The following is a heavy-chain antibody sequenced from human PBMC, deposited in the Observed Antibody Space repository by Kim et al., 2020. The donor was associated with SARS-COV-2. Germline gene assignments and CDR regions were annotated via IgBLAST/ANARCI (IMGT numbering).Heavy chain of an antibody. CDR3: ASTGWLQRPTHHDY. Sequence: GGSLRLSCAASGFTFSSYWMSWVRQAPGKGLEWVANIKQDGSEKYYVDSVKGRFTISRDNAKNSLYLQMNSLRAEDTAVYYCASTGWLQRPTHHDYWGQGTLVTVSS. CDR2: IKQDGSEK. D-gene: IGHD5-12*01. V-gene: IGHV3-7*03. J-gene: IGHJ4*02. CDR1: GFTFSSYW.